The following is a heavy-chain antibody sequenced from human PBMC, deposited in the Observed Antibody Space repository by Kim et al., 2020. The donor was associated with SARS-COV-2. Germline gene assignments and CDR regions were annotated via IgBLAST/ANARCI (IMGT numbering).Heavy chain of an antibody. Sequence: YADTVKGRFTISRDNSKNTLYLPMNSLRAEDTAVYYCARDNQFLEWSPLGYWGQGTLATVSS. J-gene: IGHJ4*02. CDR3: ARDNQFLEWSPLGY. D-gene: IGHD3-3*01. V-gene: IGHV3-33*01.